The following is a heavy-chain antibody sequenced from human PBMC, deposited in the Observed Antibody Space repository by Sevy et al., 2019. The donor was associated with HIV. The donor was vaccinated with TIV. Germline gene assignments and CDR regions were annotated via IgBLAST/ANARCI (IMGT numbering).Heavy chain of an antibody. V-gene: IGHV3-33*07. CDR2: IWYDGSNK. Sequence: GGSLRLSCEASGFSFSSYGMYWVRQAPGKGLEWVETIWYDGSNKYYGDSVKGRFTISRDNSKNTLFLLMNSLRAEDTAVYYCARGYSNYLSWGQGTLVTVSS. CDR3: ARGYSNYLS. CDR1: GFSFSSYG. J-gene: IGHJ5*02. D-gene: IGHD4-4*01.